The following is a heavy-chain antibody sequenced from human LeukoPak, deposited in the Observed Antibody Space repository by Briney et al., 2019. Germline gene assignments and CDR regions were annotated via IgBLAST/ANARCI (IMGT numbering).Heavy chain of an antibody. CDR3: ARIDNDFQDSGFRSFDS. CDR2: IKRDSSER. CDR1: GFTFSDYW. J-gene: IGHJ4*02. D-gene: IGHD3-22*01. Sequence: SGGSPRLSCGGSGFTFSDYWMSWVRQAPGKGLEWVAKIKRDSSERFYLDSVKGRFNIYRDNARNLVYLDMVSLRTEDSALYFCARIDNDFQDSGFRSFDSWGQGTLVTVSS. V-gene: IGHV3-7*01.